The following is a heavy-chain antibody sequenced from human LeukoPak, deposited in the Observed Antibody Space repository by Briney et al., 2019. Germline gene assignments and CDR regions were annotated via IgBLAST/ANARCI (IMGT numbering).Heavy chain of an antibody. J-gene: IGHJ4*02. Sequence: GASVKVSCKVSVYNLTELSMHWVRQAPGKGLEWMGGFDPGDGAMVYAQRFQGRVTMTEDTSTDTVYMELSSLKSEDTAVYYCAAGGFYDLLPYWGQGTLVTVSS. CDR1: VYNLTELS. CDR2: FDPGDGAM. V-gene: IGHV1-24*01. D-gene: IGHD3-9*01. CDR3: AAGGFYDLLPY.